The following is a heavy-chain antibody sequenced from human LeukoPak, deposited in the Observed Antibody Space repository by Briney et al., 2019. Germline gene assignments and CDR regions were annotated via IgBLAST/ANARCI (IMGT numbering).Heavy chain of an antibody. Sequence: ASVKVSCKASGGTFSSYAISWVRQAPGQGLEWMGWINPNTGGTNYAQKFQGRVTMTRDTSISTAYMELSRLRSDDTAVYYCARNPPEAAAFDYWGQGTLVTVSS. CDR1: GGTFSSYA. CDR2: INPNTGGT. CDR3: ARNPPEAAAFDY. V-gene: IGHV1-2*02. J-gene: IGHJ4*02. D-gene: IGHD6-13*01.